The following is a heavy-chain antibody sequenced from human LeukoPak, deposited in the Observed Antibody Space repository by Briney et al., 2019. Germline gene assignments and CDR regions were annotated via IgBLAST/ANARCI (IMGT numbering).Heavy chain of an antibody. Sequence: ASVTVSCKASGYSFTVYYLHWVRQAPGQGLDLMGRINTNRGGTNYAHKFQGRVTMTRDTSISTAYMELSRLRSDDTAVYYCARDSGGNSLFDYWGQGTLVTVSS. V-gene: IGHV1-2*06. CDR3: ARDSGGNSLFDY. CDR2: INTNRGGT. D-gene: IGHD4-23*01. J-gene: IGHJ4*02. CDR1: GYSFTVYY.